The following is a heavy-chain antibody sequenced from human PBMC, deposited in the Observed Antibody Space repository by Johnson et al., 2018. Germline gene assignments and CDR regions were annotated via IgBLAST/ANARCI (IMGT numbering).Heavy chain of an antibody. CDR1: GITVSTNY. Sequence: VQLQESGGGLVQPGGSLRLSCAASGITVSTNYMTWVRQAPGKGLEWVSVIYSGGNTYYAASVKGRFTVSRDNSKNTLYLQMNSLRAEDTGVYYCAAYFGSGNSFRWGQGTLVTVSS. J-gene: IGHJ4*02. CDR2: IYSGGNT. CDR3: AAYFGSGNSFR. D-gene: IGHD3-10*01. V-gene: IGHV3-66*02.